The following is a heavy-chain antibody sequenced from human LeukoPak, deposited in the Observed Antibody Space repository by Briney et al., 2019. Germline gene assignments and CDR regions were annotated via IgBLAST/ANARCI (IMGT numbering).Heavy chain of an antibody. Sequence: GASVTVSCTASGYTFTSYGISWVRQAPGQGLEWMGIINPSGGSTSYAQKFQGRVTMTRDTSTSTVYMELSSLRSEDTAVYYCARDSSGWSRGGDYWGQGTLVTVSS. J-gene: IGHJ4*02. V-gene: IGHV1-46*01. D-gene: IGHD6-19*01. CDR3: ARDSSGWSRGGDY. CDR1: GYTFTSYG. CDR2: INPSGGST.